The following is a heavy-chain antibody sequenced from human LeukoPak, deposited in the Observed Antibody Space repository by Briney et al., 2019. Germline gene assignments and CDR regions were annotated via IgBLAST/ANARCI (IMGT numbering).Heavy chain of an antibody. CDR1: GDSISNYY. J-gene: IGHJ4*02. V-gene: IGHV4-59*08. CDR2: IYYSGDT. Sequence: PSETQSLTCCVSGDSISNYYWTWIRQPPGKGLEWIGYIYYSGDTNYNPSLKSRVTISLDTSKNQFSLKLTSVTAADTAMYYCARRKAKTPNYFDYWGQGALVTVSS. CDR3: ARRKAKTPNYFDY.